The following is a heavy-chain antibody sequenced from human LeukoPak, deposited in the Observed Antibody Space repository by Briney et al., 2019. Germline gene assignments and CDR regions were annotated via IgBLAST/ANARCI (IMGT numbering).Heavy chain of an antibody. D-gene: IGHD4-17*01. Sequence: PGGSXRXXCAASGFTFSSYAMSWVRQAPGKXXXXXSAISGSGGSTYYADSVKGRFTISRDNSKNTLYLQMNSLRAEDTAVYYCAKDHDYGDYPYYFDYWGQGTLVTVSS. J-gene: IGHJ4*02. V-gene: IGHV3-23*01. CDR3: AKDHDYGDYPYYFDY. CDR2: ISGSGGST. CDR1: GFTFSSYA.